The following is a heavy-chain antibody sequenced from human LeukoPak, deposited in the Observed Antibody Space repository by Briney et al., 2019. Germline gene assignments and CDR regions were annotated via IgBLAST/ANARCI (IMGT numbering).Heavy chain of an antibody. CDR3: ARNLAARYSGYDYYYYYGMDV. CDR1: GFTFSSYS. V-gene: IGHV3-21*04. J-gene: IGHJ6*02. D-gene: IGHD5-12*01. CDR2: ISSSSSYI. Sequence: GGSLRLSCAASGFTFSSYSMNWVRQAPGKGLEWVSSISSSSSYIYYADSVKGRFTISRDNAKNSLYLQMNSLRAEDTAVYYCARNLAARYSGYDYYYYYGMDVWGQGTTVTVSS.